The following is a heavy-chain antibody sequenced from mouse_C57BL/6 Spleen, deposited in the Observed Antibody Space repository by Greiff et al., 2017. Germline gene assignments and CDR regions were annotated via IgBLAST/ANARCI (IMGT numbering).Heavy chain of an antibody. CDR1: GYTFTSYW. V-gene: IGHV1-64*01. J-gene: IGHJ1*03. CDR2: IHPNSGST. CDR3: ARWWADSYFDV. Sequence: QVQLQQSGAELVKPGASVKLSCKASGYTFTSYWMHWVKQRPGQGLEWIGMIHPNSGSTNYNEKFKSKATLTVDKSSSTAYMQLSSLTSEDSAVYYCARWWADSYFDVWGTGTTVTVSS. D-gene: IGHD1-1*02.